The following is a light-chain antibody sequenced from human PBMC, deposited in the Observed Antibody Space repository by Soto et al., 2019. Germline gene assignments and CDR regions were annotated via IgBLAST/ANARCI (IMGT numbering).Light chain of an antibody. J-gene: IGKJ1*01. CDR1: QCISNW. Sequence: DIKMNQSPSTVPASIGDRVTITCRASQCISNWLAWYQQKPGTAPKVLIYHASNLQSGVPSRFSGSGSGTEFTLTISSLQPDDFATYYCQQYNDYLWTFGQGTTVDI. CDR3: QQYNDYLWT. CDR2: HAS. V-gene: IGKV1-5*01.